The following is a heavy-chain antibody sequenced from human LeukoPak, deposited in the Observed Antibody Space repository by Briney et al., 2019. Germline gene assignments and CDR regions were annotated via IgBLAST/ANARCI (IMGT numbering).Heavy chain of an antibody. CDR1: GGSISSYY. J-gene: IGHJ5*02. Sequence: PSETLSLTCTVSGGSISSYYWSWIRQPAGKGLEWIGRIYTSGSTNYNPSLKSRVTMSVDTSKNQFSLKLSSVTAADTAVYYCARDRYYDSSGYYDHNWFDPWGQGTLATVSS. D-gene: IGHD3-22*01. V-gene: IGHV4-4*07. CDR3: ARDRYYDSSGYYDHNWFDP. CDR2: IYTSGST.